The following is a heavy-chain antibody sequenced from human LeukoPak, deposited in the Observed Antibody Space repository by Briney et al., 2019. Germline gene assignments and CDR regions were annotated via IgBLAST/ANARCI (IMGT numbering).Heavy chain of an antibody. Sequence: GESLKISCKGSGYSFTSYWIGWVRQMPGKGLEWMGIIYPGDSDTRYSPSFQGQVTISADKSISTAYLQWSSLKASDTAMYYCAIYWCDYYYGMDVWGQGTTVTVSS. CDR1: GYSFTSYW. CDR2: IYPGDSDT. J-gene: IGHJ6*02. D-gene: IGHD2-8*02. CDR3: AIYWCDYYYGMDV. V-gene: IGHV5-51*01.